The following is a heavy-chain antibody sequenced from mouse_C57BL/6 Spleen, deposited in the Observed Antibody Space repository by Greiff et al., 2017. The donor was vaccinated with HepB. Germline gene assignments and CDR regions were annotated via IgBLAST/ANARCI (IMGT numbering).Heavy chain of an antibody. CDR1: GYTFTSYG. CDR2: IYPRSGNT. Sequence: VQLQQSGAELARPGASVKLSCKASGYTFTSYGISWVKQRTGQGLEWIGEIYPRSGNTYYNEKFKGKATLTADKSSSTAYMELRSLTSEDSAVYFCSRSTLTGSSYDWYFDVWGTGTTVTVSS. CDR3: SRSTLTGSSYDWYFDV. J-gene: IGHJ1*03. V-gene: IGHV1-81*01. D-gene: IGHD1-1*01.